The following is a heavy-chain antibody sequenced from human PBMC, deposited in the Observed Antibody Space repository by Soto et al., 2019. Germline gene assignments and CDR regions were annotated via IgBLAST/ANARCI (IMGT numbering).Heavy chain of an antibody. J-gene: IGHJ4*02. V-gene: IGHV3-33*01. CDR1: GFAFSSFG. Sequence: QVQLVESGGGVVQPGTSLRLSCVASGFAFSSFGMHWVRQAPGKGLEWVAIIWYDGSDKYYGDSVKGRFTISRDNSKNTLFLQMNSLRAEDTAVYYCAFANLSYYFDYWGQGTPVTVSS. CDR2: IWYDGSDK. D-gene: IGHD6-6*01. CDR3: AFANLSYYFDY.